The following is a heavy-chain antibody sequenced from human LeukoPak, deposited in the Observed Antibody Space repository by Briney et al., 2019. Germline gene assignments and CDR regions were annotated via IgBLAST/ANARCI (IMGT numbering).Heavy chain of an antibody. Sequence: GRSLRLSCAASGFTFSSYAMHWVRQAPGKGLEWVAVISFDGSNKYYADSVRGRFTISRDNSKNTLYLQMNSLRAEDTAVYYCATPEKQWHIFDYWGQGTLVTVSS. CDR2: ISFDGSNK. V-gene: IGHV3-30*04. CDR1: GFTFSSYA. CDR3: ATPEKQWHIFDY. D-gene: IGHD6-19*01. J-gene: IGHJ4*02.